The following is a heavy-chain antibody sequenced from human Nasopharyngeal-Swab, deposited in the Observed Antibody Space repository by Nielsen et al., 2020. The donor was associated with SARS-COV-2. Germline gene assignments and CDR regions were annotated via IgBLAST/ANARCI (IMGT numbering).Heavy chain of an antibody. J-gene: IGHJ4*02. CDR1: GYTITSYD. V-gene: IGHV1-8*01. Sequence: ASVKVACKASGYTITSYDINWVRQATGQGLEWMGWMNPNSGNTGYAQKFQGRVTMTRNTSISTAYMELSSLRSEDTAVYYCARFGPGYSSGWYGNDYWGQGTLVTVSS. CDR3: ARFGPGYSSGWYGNDY. CDR2: MNPNSGNT. D-gene: IGHD6-19*01.